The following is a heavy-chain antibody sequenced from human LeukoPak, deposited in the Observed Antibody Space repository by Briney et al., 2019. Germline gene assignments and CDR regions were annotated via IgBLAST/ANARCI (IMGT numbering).Heavy chain of an antibody. J-gene: IGHJ3*01. CDR2: FDPEDGET. D-gene: IGHD6-19*01. CDR3: ATVTVYSSGWESSDAFDL. V-gene: IGHV1-24*01. Sequence: ASVKISCQVSGYTLTELSVHWVRQAPGKGLEWMGGFDPEDGETIYAQKFQGRVTMTEDTSTDTAYMELSSLRSEDTAVYYCATVTVYSSGWESSDAFDLWGQGTMVTVSS. CDR1: GYTLTELS.